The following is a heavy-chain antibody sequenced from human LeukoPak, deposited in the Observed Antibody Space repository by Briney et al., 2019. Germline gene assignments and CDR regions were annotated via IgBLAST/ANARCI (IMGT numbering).Heavy chain of an antibody. D-gene: IGHD2-15*01. CDR3: ARGKLLRNYYYGMDV. V-gene: IGHV3-74*01. CDR2: INSDGSST. J-gene: IGHJ6*02. CDR1: GSTFSSYW. Sequence: GGSLRLSCAASGSTFSSYWMHWVRQAPGKGLVWVSRINSDGSSTSYADSVKGRFTISRDNAKNTLYLRVNSLRAEDTAVYYCARGKLLRNYYYGMDVWGQGTTVTASS.